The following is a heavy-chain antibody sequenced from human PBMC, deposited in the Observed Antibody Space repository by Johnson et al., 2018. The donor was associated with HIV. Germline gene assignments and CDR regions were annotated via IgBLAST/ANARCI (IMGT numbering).Heavy chain of an antibody. D-gene: IGHD1-26*01. V-gene: IGHV3-74*01. CDR2: INSDGSST. J-gene: IGHJ3*02. CDR3: AKDARTRWELEPDAFDI. CDR1: GFTVSSNY. Sequence: VQLVESGGGLVQPGGSLRLSCAASGFTVSSNYMSWVRQAPGKGLVWVSRINSDGSSTNYADSVKGRFTISRDNAENTLYLQMNSLRAEDTAVYYCAKDARTRWELEPDAFDIWGQGTMVTVSS.